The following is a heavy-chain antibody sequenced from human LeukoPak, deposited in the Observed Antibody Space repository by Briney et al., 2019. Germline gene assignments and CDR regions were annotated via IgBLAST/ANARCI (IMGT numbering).Heavy chain of an antibody. CDR2: IYSGGST. Sequence: GGSLRLSCAASGFTVSSNYMSWVRQAPGKGLEWVSVIYSGGSTFYADSVKGRFTISRDNSKNTLYLQMNSLRAEDTAVYYCARESMTTVTTGYFHDWGQGTLVTVSP. D-gene: IGHD4-17*01. V-gene: IGHV3-53*01. CDR1: GFTVSSNY. CDR3: ARESMTTVTTGYFHD. J-gene: IGHJ4*02.